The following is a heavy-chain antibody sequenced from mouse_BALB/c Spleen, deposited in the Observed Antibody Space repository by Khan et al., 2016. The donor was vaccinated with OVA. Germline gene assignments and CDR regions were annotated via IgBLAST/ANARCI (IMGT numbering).Heavy chain of an antibody. CDR2: IYPGNVNP. Sequence: QVQLKESGPELVKPRASVRISCKASGYTFTSSYIHWVRKRPGQGLEWIGWIYPGNVNPNYNENFKGKATLTADKSSSTAYMHLSSLTSEDSAVYFCAREGYYGNSRAWFAYWGQGTLVTVSA. D-gene: IGHD2-1*01. CDR1: GYTFTSSY. J-gene: IGHJ3*01. CDR3: AREGYYGNSRAWFAY. V-gene: IGHV1S50*01.